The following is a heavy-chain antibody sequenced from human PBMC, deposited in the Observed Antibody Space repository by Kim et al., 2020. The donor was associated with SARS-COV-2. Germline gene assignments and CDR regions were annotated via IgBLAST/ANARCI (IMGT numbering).Heavy chain of an antibody. Sequence: GGSPRLSCAASGFTFSSYGMHWVRQAPGKGLEWVAVISYDGSNKYYADSVKGRFTISRDNSKNTLYLQMNSLRAEDTAVYYCAKELPPGYSSGWSYYYYGMDVWGQGTTVTVSS. CDR2: ISYDGSNK. V-gene: IGHV3-30*18. J-gene: IGHJ6*02. D-gene: IGHD6-19*01. CDR1: GFTFSSYG. CDR3: AKELPPGYSSGWSYYYYGMDV.